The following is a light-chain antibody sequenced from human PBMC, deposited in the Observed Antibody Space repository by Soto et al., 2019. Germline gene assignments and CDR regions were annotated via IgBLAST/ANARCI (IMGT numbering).Light chain of an antibody. CDR1: QSVSSN. J-gene: IGKJ1*01. Sequence: EIVMTQSPATLSVSPGERATFSXRASQSVSSNLAWYQQKPGQAPRLLIYGASTRATGIPARFSGSGSGTDFTLTISSLQSEDFAVYYCQQYNDWPTWTFGQGTKVDIK. V-gene: IGKV3-15*01. CDR3: QQYNDWPTWT. CDR2: GAS.